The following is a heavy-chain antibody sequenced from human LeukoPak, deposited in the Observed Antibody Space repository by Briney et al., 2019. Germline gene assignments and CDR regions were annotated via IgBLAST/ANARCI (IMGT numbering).Heavy chain of an antibody. CDR3: ARELLGRRAWDY. V-gene: IGHV3-21*01. CDR1: GFTFSSYS. D-gene: IGHD1-26*01. Sequence: GGSLRLSCAASGFTFSSYSMNWVRQAPGKGLEWVSSISSSSSYIYYADSVKGRFTISRDNAKNSLSLQMNSLRAEDTAVYYCARELLGRRAWDYWGQGTLVTVSS. J-gene: IGHJ4*02. CDR2: ISSSSSYI.